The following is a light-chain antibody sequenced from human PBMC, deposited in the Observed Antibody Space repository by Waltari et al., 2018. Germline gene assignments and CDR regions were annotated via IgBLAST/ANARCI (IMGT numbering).Light chain of an antibody. J-gene: IGKJ3*01. Sequence: DIQMTQSPSSLSASVGDRVTITCRASQDISNYLAWFQQKPGKAPNSLIYAASSLQSGVPSKFSGSGSGTDFTLTISSLQPEDFAIYYCQQYKTYPFTFGPGTKVETK. V-gene: IGKV1-16*02. CDR3: QQYKTYPFT. CDR2: AAS. CDR1: QDISNY.